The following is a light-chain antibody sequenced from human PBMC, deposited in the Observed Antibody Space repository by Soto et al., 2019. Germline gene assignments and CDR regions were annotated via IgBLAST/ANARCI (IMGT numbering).Light chain of an antibody. Sequence: EIVLTQSPGTLSLSPGERVTLSCRASQSVGTNYLAWYQQKPGQAPRLVIYGTSNRATGTPDRFSGSGSGTDFTLTISRXEPEDFAVYYCQQYGTSPRMFGQGTKVDIK. J-gene: IGKJ1*01. CDR3: QQYGTSPRM. CDR2: GTS. V-gene: IGKV3-20*01. CDR1: QSVGTNY.